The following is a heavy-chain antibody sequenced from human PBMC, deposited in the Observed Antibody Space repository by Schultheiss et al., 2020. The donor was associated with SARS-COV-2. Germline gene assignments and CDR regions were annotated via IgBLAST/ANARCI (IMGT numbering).Heavy chain of an antibody. CDR3: ATINWNYEGIVR. V-gene: IGHV3-74*01. D-gene: IGHD1-7*01. CDR2: INSDGSKT. J-gene: IGHJ4*02. CDR1: GFTFSRSV. Sequence: GGSLRLSCAASGFTFSRSVMSWVRQAPGKGLVWVSRINSDGSKTIYADSVKGRFTISRDNAKNTLFLQMNSLRVEDTAVYYCATINWNYEGIVRWGQGTLVTVSS.